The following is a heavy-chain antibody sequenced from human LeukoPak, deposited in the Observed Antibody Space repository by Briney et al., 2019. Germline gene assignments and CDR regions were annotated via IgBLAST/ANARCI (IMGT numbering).Heavy chain of an antibody. J-gene: IGHJ4*02. Sequence: ASVTVSCKVSVYTLTELSMHWVRQAPGKGLEWMGGFDPEDGETIYAQKFQGRVTMTEDTSTDTAYMELSSLRSEDTAVYYCATDRVGYYDSSGYFSPLDYWGQGTLVTVSS. CDR1: VYTLTELS. D-gene: IGHD3-22*01. CDR3: ATDRVGYYDSSGYFSPLDY. V-gene: IGHV1-24*01. CDR2: FDPEDGET.